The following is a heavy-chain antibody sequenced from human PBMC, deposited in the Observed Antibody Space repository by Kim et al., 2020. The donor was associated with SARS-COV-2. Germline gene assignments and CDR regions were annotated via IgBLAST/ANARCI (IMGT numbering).Heavy chain of an antibody. CDR2: ST. V-gene: IGHV3-43*01. J-gene: IGHJ4*02. D-gene: IGHD1-26*01. Sequence: STYYADSVKGRFTISRDNSKNSLYLQMNSLRTEDTALYYCAKDRVGATAYWGQGTLVTVSS. CDR3: AKDRVGATAY.